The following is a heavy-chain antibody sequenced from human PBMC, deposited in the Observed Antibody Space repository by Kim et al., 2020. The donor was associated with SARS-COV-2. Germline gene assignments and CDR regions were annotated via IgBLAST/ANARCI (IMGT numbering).Heavy chain of an antibody. Sequence: GGSLRLSCSASGIKFNDYSMSWIRQAPGKGLEWIAYISSSGSYTKYADSLKGQVTISRDNAENSLYLEMNSLRAEDTAVFYCARVAVVASSWHYFDSWGQGTLDTVSS. J-gene: IGHJ4*02. CDR1: GIKFNDYS. V-gene: IGHV3-11*05. D-gene: IGHD2-21*01. CDR2: ISSSGSYT. CDR3: ARVAVVASSWHYFDS.